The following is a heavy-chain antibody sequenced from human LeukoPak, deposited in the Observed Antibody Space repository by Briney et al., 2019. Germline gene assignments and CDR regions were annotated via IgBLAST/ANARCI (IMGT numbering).Heavy chain of an antibody. J-gene: IGHJ6*02. CDR2: ISGSGGST. CDR3: AKGFGDYYYHYDMDV. Sequence: GGSLRLSCAASGFTFSSYAMSWVRQAPGKGLEWVSAISGSGGSTYYADSVKGRFTISRDHSKNALYLQMNSRRAEDTAVYYCAKGFGDYYYHYDMDVWRQGPTVTVS. CDR1: GFTFSSYA. D-gene: IGHD3-10*01. V-gene: IGHV3-23*01.